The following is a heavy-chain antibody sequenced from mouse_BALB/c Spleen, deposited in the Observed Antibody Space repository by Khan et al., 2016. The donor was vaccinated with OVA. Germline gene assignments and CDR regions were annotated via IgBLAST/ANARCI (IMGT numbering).Heavy chain of an antibody. CDR1: GFSLTSYG. D-gene: IGHD1-1*01. CDR2: IWAGGST. CDR3: ARDLGSSHWYFDV. Sequence: QVQLKESGPGLVAPSQRLSITCTVSGFSLTSYGVHWVRQPPGKGLEWLGVIWAGGSTNYNSALRSRLTINKDSSKSQVFLKMNNLQTDDTAMYCCARDLGSSHWYFDVWGAGTTVTVSS. V-gene: IGHV2-9*02. J-gene: IGHJ1*01.